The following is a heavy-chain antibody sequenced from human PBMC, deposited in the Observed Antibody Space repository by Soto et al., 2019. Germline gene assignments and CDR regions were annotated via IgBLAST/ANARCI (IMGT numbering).Heavy chain of an antibody. J-gene: IGHJ4*02. CDR1: GFTFSSYW. CDR3: ARSSSSRYLFFDY. Sequence: GGSLRLSCAASGFTFSSYWMHWVRQAPGKGLVWVSRINSDGSSTSYADSVKGRFTISRDNAKNTLYLQMNSLRAEDTAVYYCARSSSSRYLFFDYWGQGTLVTVSS. D-gene: IGHD6-13*01. V-gene: IGHV3-74*01. CDR2: INSDGSST.